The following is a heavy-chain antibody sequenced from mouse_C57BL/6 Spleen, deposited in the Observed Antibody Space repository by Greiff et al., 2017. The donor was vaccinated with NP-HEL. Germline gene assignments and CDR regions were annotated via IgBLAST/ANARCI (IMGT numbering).Heavy chain of an antibody. J-gene: IGHJ2*01. D-gene: IGHD1-1*01. CDR1: GYTFTDYY. CDR3: ARPYYYGSSFDY. V-gene: IGHV1-19*01. Sequence: VQLKQSGPVLVKPGASVKMSCKASGYTFTDYYMNWVKQSHGKSLEWIGVINPYNGGTSYNQKFKGKATLTVDKSSSTAYMELNSLTSEDSAVYYCARPYYYGSSFDYWGQGTTLTVSS. CDR2: INPYNGGT.